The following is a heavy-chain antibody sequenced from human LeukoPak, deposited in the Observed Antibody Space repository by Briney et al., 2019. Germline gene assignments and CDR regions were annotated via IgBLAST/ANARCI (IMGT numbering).Heavy chain of an antibody. J-gene: IGHJ4*02. V-gene: IGHV3-21*01. D-gene: IGHD3-22*01. CDR3: ASPDSSGYYSIDY. Sequence: GGSLRLSCAASGFTFSSYSMNWVRQAPGKGLEWVSSISSSSSYIYYADSVKGRFTISRDNAKNSLYLQMNSLRAEDTAVYYCASPDSSGYYSIDYWGQGTLVTVSS. CDR2: ISSSSSYI. CDR1: GFTFSSYS.